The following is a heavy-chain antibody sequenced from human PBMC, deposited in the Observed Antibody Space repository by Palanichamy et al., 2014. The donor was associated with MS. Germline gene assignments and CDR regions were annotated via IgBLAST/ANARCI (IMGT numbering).Heavy chain of an antibody. J-gene: IGHJ3*02. CDR3: ASHYFDSSAADPFDI. CDR1: GYTFTDYY. D-gene: IGHD3-22*01. CDR2: INPNSGGT. V-gene: IGHV1-2*02. Sequence: QVQLVQSGAEVKKPGASVKVSCEASGYTFTDYYMNWVRQAPGQGLEWMGWINPNSGGTNYAQKFQGRVTMTRDTSISTAYMELSRLRSDDTAVYYCASHYFDSSAADPFDIWGQGTMVTVSS.